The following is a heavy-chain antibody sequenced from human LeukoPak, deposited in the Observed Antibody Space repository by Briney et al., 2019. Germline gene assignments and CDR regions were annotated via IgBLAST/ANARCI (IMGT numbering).Heavy chain of an antibody. J-gene: IGHJ4*02. CDR3: ARGRGSSSWYFPFDY. CDR2: INHSGST. Sequence: PSETLSLTCAVYGESFSGYYWSWIRQPPGKGLEWIGEINHSGSTNYSPSPKSRVTISVDTSKNQFSPKLSSVTAADTAVYYCARGRGSSSWYFPFDYWGQGTLVTVSS. V-gene: IGHV4-34*01. CDR1: GESFSGYY. D-gene: IGHD6-13*01.